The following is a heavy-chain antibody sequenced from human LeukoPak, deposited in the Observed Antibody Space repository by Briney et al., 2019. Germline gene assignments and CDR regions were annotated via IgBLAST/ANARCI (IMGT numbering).Heavy chain of an antibody. CDR1: GGSISSYY. Sequence: SETLSLTCTVSGGSISSYYWGWIRQPPGKGLEWIGSIYYSGSTYYNPSLKSRVTISVDTSKNQFSLKLSSVTAADTAVYYCARVRARGSYRYQRLGAFDIWGQGTMVTVSS. J-gene: IGHJ3*02. V-gene: IGHV4-39*07. CDR3: ARVRARGSYRYQRLGAFDI. D-gene: IGHD3-16*02. CDR2: IYYSGST.